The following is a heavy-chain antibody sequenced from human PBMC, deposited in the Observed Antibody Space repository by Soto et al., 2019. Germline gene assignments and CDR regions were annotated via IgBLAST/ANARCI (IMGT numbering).Heavy chain of an antibody. CDR3: ARGDFTMFRGAASH. CDR2: IYNSGNT. D-gene: IGHD3-10*01. J-gene: IGHJ4*02. CDR1: GASISSGDYY. Sequence: QVQLQESGPGLVKPSQTLSLTCTVSGASISSGDYYWSWIRQPPGKGLEWIGYIYNSGNTYYTPSLESRGTISRDTSKNHFSLNLSSVTAADTAVYFCARGDFTMFRGAASHWGQGTLVTLSS. V-gene: IGHV4-30-4*01.